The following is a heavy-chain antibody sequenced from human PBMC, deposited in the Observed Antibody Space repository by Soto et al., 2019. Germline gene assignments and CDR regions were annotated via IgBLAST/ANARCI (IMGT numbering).Heavy chain of an antibody. Sequence: GGSLRLSCAASGFTFSRFELHWVRQAPGRWLEWISYISSSGSTAYYASSVEGRFTISRDNANNSVYLQMDSLRAEDTALYYCTRAAWFPYLSFYWGQGXLVTVYS. CDR2: ISSSGSTA. CDR1: GFTFSRFE. D-gene: IGHD3-10*01. CDR3: TRAAWFPYLSFY. V-gene: IGHV3-48*03. J-gene: IGHJ4*02.